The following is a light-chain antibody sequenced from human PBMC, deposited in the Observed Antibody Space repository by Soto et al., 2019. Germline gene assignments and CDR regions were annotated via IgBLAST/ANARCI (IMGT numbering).Light chain of an antibody. V-gene: IGLV2-14*01. CDR2: EVT. CDR3: SSYTTSTTRV. J-gene: IGLJ3*02. Sequence: QSVLTQPASVSGSPGQSITISCTGTSSDVGAYNFVSWYQQHPGKAPKLMIYEVTNRPSGVSNRFSASKSGNTASLTISGLQPEDEADYYCSSYTTSTTRVFGGGTKLTVL. CDR1: SSDVGAYNF.